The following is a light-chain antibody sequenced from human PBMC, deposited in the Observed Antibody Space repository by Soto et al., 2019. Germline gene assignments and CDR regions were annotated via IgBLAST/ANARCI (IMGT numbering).Light chain of an antibody. CDR3: EAWDDSLSGPVV. V-gene: IGLV1-47*01. J-gene: IGLJ2*01. CDR1: GSNIGTNY. Sequence: QSVLTQPPSASGTPGQRVTISCSGGGSNIGTNYVYWYQQLPGTAPKLLIYRNNQRPSGVPDRFSGSKSDASASLAISGLRSEDEADYYCEAWDDSLSGPVVFGGGTKLTVL. CDR2: RNN.